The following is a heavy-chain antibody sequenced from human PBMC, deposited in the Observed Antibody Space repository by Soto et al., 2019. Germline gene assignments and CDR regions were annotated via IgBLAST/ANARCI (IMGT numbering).Heavy chain of an antibody. CDR1: GGAVSSGTYY. J-gene: IGHJ5*02. V-gene: IGHV4-61*01. CDR3: TRGPPRVQLFDP. CDR2: IYFTGST. Sequence: SETLSLTCTVSGGAVSSGTYYWSWIRQPPGKGLEWIGHIYFTGSTNYNPSLKSRATMSLDTSRNQFSLKLSSVTAADTAVYYCTRGPPRVQLFDPRGRGTLVPVSP.